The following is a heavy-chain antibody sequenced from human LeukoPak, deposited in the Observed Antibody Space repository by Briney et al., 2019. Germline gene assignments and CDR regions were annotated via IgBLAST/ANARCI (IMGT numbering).Heavy chain of an antibody. CDR2: IYYSGST. V-gene: IGHV4-59*01. J-gene: IGHJ6*02. CDR3: ARDRGYSYGYYYYYGMDV. CDR1: GGSISSYY. Sequence: SETLSLACTVSGGSISSYYWSWIRQPPGKGLEWIGYIYYSGSTNYNPSLKSRVTISVDASKNQFSLKLSSVTAADTAVYYCARDRGYSYGYYYYYGMDVWGQGTTVTVSS. D-gene: IGHD5-18*01.